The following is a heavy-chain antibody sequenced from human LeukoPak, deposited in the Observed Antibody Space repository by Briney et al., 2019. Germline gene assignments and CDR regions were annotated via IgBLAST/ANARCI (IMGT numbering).Heavy chain of an antibody. Sequence: SETLSFTCAVSGGSISSSNWWSWIRQPPGKGLEWIGYIYYSGSTYYNPSLKSRVAISVDTSKNQFSLKLSSVTAADTAVYYCARLASGYCSGGSCYGNWFDPWGQGTLVTVSS. J-gene: IGHJ5*02. CDR2: IYYSGST. CDR3: ARLASGYCSGGSCYGNWFDP. CDR1: GGSISSSNW. V-gene: IGHV4-30-4*01. D-gene: IGHD2-15*01.